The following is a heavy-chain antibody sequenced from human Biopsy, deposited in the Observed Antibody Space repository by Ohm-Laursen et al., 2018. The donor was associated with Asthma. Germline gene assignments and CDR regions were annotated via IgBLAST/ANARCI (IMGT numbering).Heavy chain of an antibody. V-gene: IGHV3-7*01. D-gene: IGHD5-18*01. Sequence: LSLTCAVSGFTFGDYWMSWVRQVPGKGMEWVANIKHDGSEKNHVDSLKGRFTISRDNAKNSLYLQMNNLRDEDTAVYYCARFKRGYSYGYAGVFDYWGQGTLVTVSS. CDR1: GFTFGDYW. CDR2: IKHDGSEK. CDR3: ARFKRGYSYGYAGVFDY. J-gene: IGHJ4*02.